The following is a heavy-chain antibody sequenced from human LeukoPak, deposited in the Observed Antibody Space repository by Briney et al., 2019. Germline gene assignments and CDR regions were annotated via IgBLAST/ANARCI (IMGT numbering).Heavy chain of an antibody. CDR1: GFTFSSYG. CDR2: ISGSGGST. CDR3: AKDSAKKYDDY. J-gene: IGHJ4*02. D-gene: IGHD2/OR15-2a*01. V-gene: IGHV3-23*01. Sequence: GGSLRLSCAASGFTFSSYGMSWVRQAPGKGLEWVSAISGSGGSTYYADSVKGRFTISRDNSKNTLYLQINGLRAEDTAVYYCAKDSAKKYDDYWGQGTLVTVSS.